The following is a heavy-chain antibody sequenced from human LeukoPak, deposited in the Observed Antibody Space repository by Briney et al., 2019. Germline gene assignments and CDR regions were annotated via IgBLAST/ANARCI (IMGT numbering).Heavy chain of an antibody. Sequence: GGSLRLSCAASGFTFSNYAMSWVRQAPGKGLESVSDIRSTGGATAYADSVKGRFTISRDNSRNTLYLQMNSLRAEDTAVYYCARADRYGTTWYGRVDYWGQGTLVTVSS. CDR1: GFTFSNYA. J-gene: IGHJ4*02. V-gene: IGHV3-23*01. CDR2: IRSTGGAT. CDR3: ARADRYGTTWYGRVDY. D-gene: IGHD6-13*01.